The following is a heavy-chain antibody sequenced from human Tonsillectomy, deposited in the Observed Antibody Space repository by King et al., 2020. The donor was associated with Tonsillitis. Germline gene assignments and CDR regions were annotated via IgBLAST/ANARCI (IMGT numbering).Heavy chain of an antibody. CDR1: GFTFRSYG. J-gene: IGHJ6*02. Sequence: VQLVESGGGVVQPGRSLRLSCAASGFTFRSYGMHWVRQAPGKGLEWVAVISYDGSNKYYADSVKGRFTISRDNSKNTLYLQMNSLRAEDTAVYYCAKVSFRSSGCNPGYYHYYYGMDVWGQGTTVTVSS. CDR3: AKVSFRSSGCNPGYYHYYYGMDV. V-gene: IGHV3-30*18. D-gene: IGHD6-19*01. CDR2: ISYDGSNK.